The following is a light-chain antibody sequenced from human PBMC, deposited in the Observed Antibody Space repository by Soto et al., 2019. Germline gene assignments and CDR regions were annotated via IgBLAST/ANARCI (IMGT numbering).Light chain of an antibody. Sequence: QPVLTQPPSVSGAPGQRVTISCTGSSSNIGAGFDVHWYQHLPGTAPKLLVYGDISRPSGVPDRFSGSKSGTSASLAITGLQAEDEADYYCQSYDSSLSGWVFGGGTQLTVL. CDR1: SSNIGAGFD. V-gene: IGLV1-40*01. CDR3: QSYDSSLSGWV. CDR2: GDI. J-gene: IGLJ3*02.